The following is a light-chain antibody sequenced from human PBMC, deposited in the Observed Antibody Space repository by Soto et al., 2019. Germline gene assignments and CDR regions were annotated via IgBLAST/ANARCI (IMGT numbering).Light chain of an antibody. V-gene: IGKV1-39*01. Sequence: DIQMTQFPSSLSASVGDRVTITCRASQSISSYLNWYQQKPGQAPKLLIYAASSLQSGVPSRFSGSGSGTDFTLIISSLQPEDFSTYYFQQRYSTLAWTFGQGTKVEIK. CDR3: QQRYSTLAWT. CDR1: QSISSY. CDR2: AAS. J-gene: IGKJ1*01.